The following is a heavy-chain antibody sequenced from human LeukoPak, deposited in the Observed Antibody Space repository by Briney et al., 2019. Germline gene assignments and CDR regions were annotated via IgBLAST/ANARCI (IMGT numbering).Heavy chain of an antibody. J-gene: IGHJ4*02. V-gene: IGHV1-8*01. D-gene: IGHD2-15*01. CDR1: GYTFTSYD. CDR2: MNPNSGNT. CDR3: ARVSWWLQSTGGFDY. Sequence: GASVKVSCKASGYTFTSYDINWVRQATGQGLEWMGWMNPNSGNTGYAQKFQGRVTMTRDTSISTAYMELSRLTSDDTAVYYRARVSWWLQSTGGFDYWGQGTLVTVSS.